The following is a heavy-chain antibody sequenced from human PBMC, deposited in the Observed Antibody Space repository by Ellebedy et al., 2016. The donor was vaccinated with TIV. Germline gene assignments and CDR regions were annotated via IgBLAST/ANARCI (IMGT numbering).Heavy chain of an antibody. V-gene: IGHV3-49*04. CDR3: TKDPGIAVAGLPNYFDY. Sequence: GESLKISXTASGFTFGDYAMSWVRQAPGKGLEWVSFIRSKAYGGTTEYAASVKGRFTISRDDSKSIAYLQMNSLKTEDTAVYYCTKDPGIAVAGLPNYFDYWGQGTLVTVSS. CDR1: GFTFGDYA. CDR2: IRSKAYGGTT. D-gene: IGHD6-19*01. J-gene: IGHJ4*02.